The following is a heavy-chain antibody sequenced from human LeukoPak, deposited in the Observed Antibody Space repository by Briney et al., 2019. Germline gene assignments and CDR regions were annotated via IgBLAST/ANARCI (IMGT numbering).Heavy chain of an antibody. Sequence: AGGSLRLSCAASGFTFSSYSMNWVRQAPGKGLEWVSSISSSSSYIYYADSVKGRFTISRDNAKNSLYLQMNSLRAEDTAVYYCARDHYGDYRHNYWGQGTLVTVSS. V-gene: IGHV3-21*01. D-gene: IGHD4-17*01. CDR3: ARDHYGDYRHNY. CDR2: ISSSSSYI. J-gene: IGHJ4*02. CDR1: GFTFSSYS.